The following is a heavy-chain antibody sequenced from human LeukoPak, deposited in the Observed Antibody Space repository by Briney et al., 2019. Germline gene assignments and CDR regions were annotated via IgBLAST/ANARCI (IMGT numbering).Heavy chain of an antibody. CDR2: IWYDGSNK. J-gene: IGHJ5*02. D-gene: IGHD2-2*01. CDR3: AKDPRSYCSSTSCPPWFDP. CDR1: GFTFSSYG. V-gene: IGHV3-33*06. Sequence: LSGGSLRLSCAASGFTFSSYGMHWVRQDPGKGLEWVAVIWYDGSNKYYADSVKGRFTISRDNSKNTLYLQMNSLRAEDTAVYYCAKDPRSYCSSTSCPPWFDPWGQGTLVTVSS.